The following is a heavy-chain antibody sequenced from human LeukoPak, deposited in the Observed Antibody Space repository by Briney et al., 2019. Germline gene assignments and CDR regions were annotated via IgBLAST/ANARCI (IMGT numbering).Heavy chain of an antibody. CDR3: ASCRQGVLTWYFDL. D-gene: IGHD3-10*01. CDR2: IYHSGST. CDR1: GYSTSSGYY. V-gene: IGHV4-38-2*02. Sequence: SETLSLTCTVSGYSTSSGYYWGWIRQPPGKGLEWIGSIYHSGSTYYNPSLKSQVTISVDTSKNQFSRKLSSVTAADTAVYYCASCRQGVLTWYFDLWGRGTLVTVSS. J-gene: IGHJ2*01.